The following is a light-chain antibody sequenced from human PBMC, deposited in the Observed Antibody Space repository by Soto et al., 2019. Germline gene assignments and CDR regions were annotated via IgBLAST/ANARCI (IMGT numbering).Light chain of an antibody. CDR3: SSYISNSIVV. CDR2: EVS. J-gene: IGLJ2*01. V-gene: IGLV2-14*01. CDR1: SSDVGDYNY. Sequence: QSALTQPASVSGSPGQSITISCTGTSSDVGDYNYVSWYQQHPGKAPKLMIYEVSHRLSGVSNRFSGSKSGYTASLTISGLQDEDEADYYCSSYISNSIVVFGGGTKVTFL.